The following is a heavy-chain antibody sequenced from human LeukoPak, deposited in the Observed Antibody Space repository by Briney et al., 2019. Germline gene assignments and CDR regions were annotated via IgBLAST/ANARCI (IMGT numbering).Heavy chain of an antibody. CDR3: ARETVAGTYYFDY. Sequence: SETLSLTCAVYGGSFSGYYWSWIRQPPGKGLEWIGEINHSGSTNYNPSLKSRVTISVDTSKSQFSLKLSSVTAADTAVYYCARETVAGTYYFDYWGQEPWSPSPQ. CDR1: GGSFSGYY. D-gene: IGHD6-19*01. J-gene: IGHJ4*01. V-gene: IGHV4-34*01. CDR2: INHSGST.